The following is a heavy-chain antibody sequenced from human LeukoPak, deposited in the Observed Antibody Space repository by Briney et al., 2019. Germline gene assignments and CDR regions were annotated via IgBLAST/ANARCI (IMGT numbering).Heavy chain of an antibody. D-gene: IGHD2-21*02. Sequence: ASVKVSCKASGYTFTSYYMHWVRQAPGQGLEWMGWINPNSGGTNYAQKFQGRVTMTRDTSISTAYMELSRLRSDDTAVYYCARQFTRGGDSDAFDIWGQGTMVTVSS. V-gene: IGHV1-2*02. J-gene: IGHJ3*02. CDR2: INPNSGGT. CDR3: ARQFTRGGDSDAFDI. CDR1: GYTFTSYY.